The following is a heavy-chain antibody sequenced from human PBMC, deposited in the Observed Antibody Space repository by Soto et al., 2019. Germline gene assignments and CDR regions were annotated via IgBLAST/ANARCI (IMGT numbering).Heavy chain of an antibody. CDR1: GFTFSSYS. D-gene: IGHD1-26*01. V-gene: IGHV3-21*01. CDR2: ISSSSNYI. CDR3: ARDREGVGAGLF. J-gene: IGHJ3*01. Sequence: GSLRLSCAASGFTFSSYSMNWVRQAPGKGLEWVSSISSSSNYIYYADSMKGRFTISRDNAKNSLYLQMNSLRAEDTAVYYCARDREGVGAGLFWGQGTMVTVSS.